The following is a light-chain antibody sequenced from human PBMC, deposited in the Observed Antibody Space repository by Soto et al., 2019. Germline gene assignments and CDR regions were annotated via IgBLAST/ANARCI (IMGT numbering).Light chain of an antibody. V-gene: IGLV2-14*01. CDR2: EVS. J-gene: IGLJ3*02. Sequence: QSALTQPASVSGSPGQSITISCTGTSSDVGGYNYVSWYQQHPVKAPKLMIYEVSNRPSGVSNRCSGSKSGNTASLTISGLQAEDEADYYCSSYTSSSTWVFGGGTKLTVL. CDR1: SSDVGGYNY. CDR3: SSYTSSSTWV.